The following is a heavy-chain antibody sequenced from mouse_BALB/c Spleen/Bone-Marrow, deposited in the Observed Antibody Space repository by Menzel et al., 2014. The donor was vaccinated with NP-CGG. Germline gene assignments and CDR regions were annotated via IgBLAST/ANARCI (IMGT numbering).Heavy chain of an antibody. CDR2: IWGDGST. CDR1: GFSLTGYG. D-gene: IGHD1-1*01. CDR3: ARSFTTVVATPFDD. Sequence: VHLVESGPGLVAPSQSLSITCTVSGFSLTGYGVNWVRQPPGKGLEWLGMIWGDGSTDYNSVLKSRLNISKDNSKSQVFLKMNSLQTDDTARYYCARSFTTVVATPFDDWGQGTTLTVSS. V-gene: IGHV2-6-7*01. J-gene: IGHJ2*01.